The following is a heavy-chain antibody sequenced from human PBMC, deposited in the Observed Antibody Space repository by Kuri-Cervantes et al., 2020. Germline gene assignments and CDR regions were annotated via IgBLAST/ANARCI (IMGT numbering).Heavy chain of an antibody. CDR1: GYTFTSYA. D-gene: IGHD6-13*01. J-gene: IGHJ6*02. V-gene: IGHV1-3*01. CDR2: INAGNGNT. Sequence: ASVKVSCKASGYTFTSYAMHWVRQAPGQRLEWMGWINAGNGNTKYSQKFQGRVTITRDTSASTAYMELSSLRSEDTAVYYCARSVAAAFRLTNGMDVWGQGTTVTVFS. CDR3: ARSVAAAFRLTNGMDV.